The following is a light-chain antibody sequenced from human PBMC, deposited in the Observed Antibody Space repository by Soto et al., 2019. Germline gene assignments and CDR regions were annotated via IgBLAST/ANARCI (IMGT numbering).Light chain of an antibody. J-gene: IGKJ5*01. Sequence: DIQVTQSPPSLSAAVGARATITCRGSQTIVTYLHCYRIKPGKAPKLLVYSPPTLQSGVPSRVRGSGSGTDFTLTISSLQPDDFATYSCQQRYSTPITFGHGTRLEIK. CDR1: QTIVTY. CDR2: SPP. V-gene: IGKV1-39*01. CDR3: QQRYSTPIT.